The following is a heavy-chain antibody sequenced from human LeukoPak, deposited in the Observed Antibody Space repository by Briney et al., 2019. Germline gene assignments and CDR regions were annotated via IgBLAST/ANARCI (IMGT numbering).Heavy chain of an antibody. Sequence: PGGSLRLSCIDSGFTFSTSELNWVRQAPGTGLEWLAFINSRNTIYYADSVRGRFTISRDNAKSSLYLQMNSLTVEDTAVYYCVSGVPMDVWGQGTTVTVSS. CDR1: GFTFSTSE. J-gene: IGHJ6*02. CDR3: VSGVPMDV. V-gene: IGHV3-48*03. D-gene: IGHD3-10*01. CDR2: INSRNTI.